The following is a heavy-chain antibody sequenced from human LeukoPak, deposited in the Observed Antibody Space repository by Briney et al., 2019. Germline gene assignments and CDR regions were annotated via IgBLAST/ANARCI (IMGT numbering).Heavy chain of an antibody. V-gene: IGHV3-7*01. CDR1: GFSFGSNW. CDR2: IRQDGTEK. J-gene: IGHJ4*02. Sequence: AGSLRLSCAASGFSFGSNWMNWVRQSPGKGLEWVANIRQDGTEKNYVDSVKGRFIISRDNAKNSLYLQMNSLRAEDTAVYYCAAGTGYLIEKWGQGTLVTVSS. D-gene: IGHD2-15*01. CDR3: AAGTGYLIEK.